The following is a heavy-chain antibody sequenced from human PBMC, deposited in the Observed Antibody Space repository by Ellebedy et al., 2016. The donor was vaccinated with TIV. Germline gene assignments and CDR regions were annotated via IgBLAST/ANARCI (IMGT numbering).Heavy chain of an antibody. V-gene: IGHV3-23*01. J-gene: IGHJ4*02. CDR2: ISNTGSRT. CDR1: GFTFSSYA. Sequence: GESLNISCASSGFTFSSYAMSWVRQAPGKRLEWVSTISNTGSRTYYADSVEGRFIISRDTSKKTLYLQMNSLRAEETAVYYCAKGRGGGSDSSAPRYYFDYWGLGTLVTVSS. D-gene: IGHD3-22*01. CDR3: AKGRGGGSDSSAPRYYFDY.